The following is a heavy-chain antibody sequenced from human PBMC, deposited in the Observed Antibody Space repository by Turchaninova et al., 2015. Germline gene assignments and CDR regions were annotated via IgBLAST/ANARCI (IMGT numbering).Heavy chain of an antibody. CDR2: IYYSGST. D-gene: IGHD3-22*01. CDR1: GGSISNSY. V-gene: IGHV4-59*08. J-gene: IGHJ4*02. CDR3: ARLPYDRSGYRFDY. Sequence: QVQLQESGPGLVTPSETLSLPCTVAGGSISNSYCSWIRQPPGKGLELIGYIYYSGSTNYNPSLKSRVTISVDTSKNQLSLKLSSVTAADTAVYYCARLPYDRSGYRFDYWGQGTLVTVSS.